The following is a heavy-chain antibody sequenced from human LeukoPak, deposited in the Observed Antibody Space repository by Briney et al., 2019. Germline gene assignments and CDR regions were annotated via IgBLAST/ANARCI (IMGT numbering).Heavy chain of an antibody. V-gene: IGHV3-21*01. CDR3: ARFAVGATDYYFDY. CDR2: ISSSSSYI. CDR1: GFTVSSNY. D-gene: IGHD1-26*01. Sequence: PGGSLRLSCAASGFTVSSNYMSWVRQAPGKGLEWVSSISSSSSYIYYADSVKGRFTISRDNAKNSLYLQMNSLRAEDTAVYYCARFAVGATDYYFDYWGQGTLVTVSS. J-gene: IGHJ4*02.